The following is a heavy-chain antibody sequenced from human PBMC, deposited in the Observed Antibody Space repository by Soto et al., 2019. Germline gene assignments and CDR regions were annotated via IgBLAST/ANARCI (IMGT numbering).Heavy chain of an antibody. D-gene: IGHD1-26*01. V-gene: IGHV3-74*01. Sequence: EEQLVESGGGLVQPGGSLRLSCAASGFTFTSYWMHWVRQVPGKGLVWVSRINSDGSTTNYADSVKGRFTISRDNAKNRLYLQMNSLRAEDTAVYYCARGSGVGDCWGQGTLVTVSS. CDR3: ARGSGVGDC. J-gene: IGHJ4*02. CDR2: INSDGSTT. CDR1: GFTFTSYW.